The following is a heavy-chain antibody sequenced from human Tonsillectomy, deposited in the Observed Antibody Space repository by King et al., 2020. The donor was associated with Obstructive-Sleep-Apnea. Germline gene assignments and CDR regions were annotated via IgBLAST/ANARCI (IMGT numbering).Heavy chain of an antibody. V-gene: IGHV1-2*02. J-gene: IGHJ4*02. Sequence: QLVQSGAEVKRPGASVKVSCKASGYTFTDYCIHWVRQAPGQGLEWMGWMNPKSGGTNCAQKFQGRVTMTRDTSISTAYMELSSLRSDDTAVYFCAIWLSGYFDYWGQGTLVTVSS. D-gene: IGHD5-18*01. CDR3: AIWLSGYFDY. CDR1: GYTFTDYC. CDR2: MNPKSGGT.